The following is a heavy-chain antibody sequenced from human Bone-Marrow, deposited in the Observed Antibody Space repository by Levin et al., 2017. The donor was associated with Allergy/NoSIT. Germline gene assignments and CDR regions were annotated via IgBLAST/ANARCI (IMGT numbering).Heavy chain of an antibody. CDR3: ARLAVVVAATQSPYYYGMDV. CDR2: IYPGDSDT. Sequence: GESLKISCKGSGYSFTSYWIDWVRQMPGKGLEWMGIIYPGDSDTRYSPSFQGQVTISADKSISTAYLQWSSLKASDTAMYYCARLAVVVAATQSPYYYGMDVWGQGTTVTVSS. J-gene: IGHJ6*02. V-gene: IGHV5-51*01. CDR1: GYSFTSYW. D-gene: IGHD2-15*01.